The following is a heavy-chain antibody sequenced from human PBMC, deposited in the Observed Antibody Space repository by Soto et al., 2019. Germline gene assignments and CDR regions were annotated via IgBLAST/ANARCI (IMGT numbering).Heavy chain of an antibody. D-gene: IGHD4-17*01. CDR1: EFTFSSES. CDR3: ARDPADYGGSDLFDY. V-gene: IGHV3-21*01. CDR2: ISSSSSYI. Sequence: PGGSLRLSCAASEFTFSSESMNWVRQAPGKGLEWVSSISSSSSYIYYADSVKGRFTISRDNAKNSLYLQMNSLRAEDTAVYYCARDPADYGGSDLFDYWGQGTLVTSPQ. J-gene: IGHJ4*02.